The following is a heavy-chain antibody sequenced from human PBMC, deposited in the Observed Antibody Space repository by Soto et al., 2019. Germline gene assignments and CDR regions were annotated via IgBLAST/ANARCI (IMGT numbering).Heavy chain of an antibody. CDR2: INTHNGNT. J-gene: IGHJ6*02. Sequence: QVQLEQSAPEVKKPGASVKVSCKASGYTFTTYGISWVRQAPGQGLEWLGWINTHNGNTNYAQNLQGRVIMTADTSPSTAYMELRSLRSDDTAIYYCTREGSAPYSYYGMDAWGQGTTVTVSS. CDR3: TREGSAPYSYYGMDA. D-gene: IGHD6-19*01. CDR1: GYTFTTYG. V-gene: IGHV1-18*01.